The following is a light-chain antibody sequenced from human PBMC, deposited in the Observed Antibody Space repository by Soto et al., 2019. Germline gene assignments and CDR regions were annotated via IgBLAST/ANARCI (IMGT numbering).Light chain of an antibody. V-gene: IGKV3-20*01. CDR2: GAS. CDR1: QSVSSSY. CDR3: QQHASPPRP. J-gene: IGKJ1*01. Sequence: EIVLTQSPGTLSLSPGERATLSCRASQSVSSSYLAWYQQKPGQAPRLLIYGASSRATGIPDRFSGSGSGTDFTLTISRLEPEDFAVYYCQQHASPPRPFGQGTKV.